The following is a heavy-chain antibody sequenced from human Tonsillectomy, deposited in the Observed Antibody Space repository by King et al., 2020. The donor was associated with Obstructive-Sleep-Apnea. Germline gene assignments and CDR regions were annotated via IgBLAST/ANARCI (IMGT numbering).Heavy chain of an antibody. CDR3: AKRGDYGDYYFGY. Sequence: VQLVESGGGLVQPGGSLRLSCAASGFTFCSYAMNWVRQAPGKGLEWGSAIGGSVGRPYTADSVKGRFTISSDNSKNTLYLQMNSLRAEDTAVYYCAKRGDYGDYYFGYWGQGTLVTVSS. CDR2: IGGSVGRP. V-gene: IGHV3-23*04. D-gene: IGHD4-17*01. J-gene: IGHJ4*02. CDR1: GFTFCSYA.